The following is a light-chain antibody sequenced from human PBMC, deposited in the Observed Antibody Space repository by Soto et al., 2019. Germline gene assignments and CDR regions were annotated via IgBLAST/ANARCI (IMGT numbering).Light chain of an antibody. CDR1: SSNIGSNT. J-gene: IGLJ3*02. V-gene: IGLV1-44*01. Sequence: QSVLTQPPSASGTPGQRVTISCSGSSSNIGSNTVNWYQQLPGTAPKLLIYNNYQRPSGVSDRFSGSKSGTSASLAISGLQSEDEADYYCAAWDDSLNGWVFGGGTKVTVL. CDR2: NNY. CDR3: AAWDDSLNGWV.